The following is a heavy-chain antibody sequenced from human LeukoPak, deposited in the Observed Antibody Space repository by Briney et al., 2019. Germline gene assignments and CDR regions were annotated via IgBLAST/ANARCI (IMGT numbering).Heavy chain of an antibody. CDR2: ISYSGTT. CDR1: SASISSSPYY. Sequence: SETLSLTCTVSSASISSSPYYWGWIRQSPGKGLEWIGSISYSGTTYYNPSLKSRVTISVDTSKNHFSLKLSSVTAADTAVYYCARDSSLNWLDAFDIWGQGTMVTVSS. D-gene: IGHD1-1*01. CDR3: ARDSSLNWLDAFDI. J-gene: IGHJ3*02. V-gene: IGHV4-39*02.